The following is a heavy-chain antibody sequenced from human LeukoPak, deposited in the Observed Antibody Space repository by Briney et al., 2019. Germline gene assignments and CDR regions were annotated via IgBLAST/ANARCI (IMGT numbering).Heavy chain of an antibody. Sequence: SVKVSCKASGGTFSSYAISWVRQAPGQGLEWMGRIIPILGIPNYAQKFQGRVTITADKSTSTAYMELSSLRSEDTAVYYCARAVVVALTGAFDIWGQGTMVTVSS. J-gene: IGHJ3*02. CDR3: ARAVVVALTGAFDI. CDR1: GGTFSSYA. D-gene: IGHD2-15*01. V-gene: IGHV1-69*04. CDR2: IIPILGIP.